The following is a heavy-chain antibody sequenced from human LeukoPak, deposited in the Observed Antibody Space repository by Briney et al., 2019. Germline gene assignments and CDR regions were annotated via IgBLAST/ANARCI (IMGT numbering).Heavy chain of an antibody. Sequence: GASVKVSCKASGYTFTSYDSNWVRQATGQGLEWMGWMNPNSGNTGYAQKFQGRVTMTRNTSISTAYMELSSLTSEDTAMYYSARGPNDCYNRNYRYDYWGQGTLVTVSS. CDR2: MNPNSGNT. D-gene: IGHD1-7*01. V-gene: IGHV1-8*01. CDR3: ARGPNDCYNRNYRYDY. J-gene: IGHJ4*02. CDR1: GYTFTSYD.